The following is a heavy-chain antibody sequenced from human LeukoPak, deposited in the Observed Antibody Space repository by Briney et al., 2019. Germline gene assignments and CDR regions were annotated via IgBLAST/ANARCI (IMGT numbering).Heavy chain of an antibody. CDR3: ARGGSGSYGY. D-gene: IGHD3-10*01. V-gene: IGHV1-8*01. Sequence: ASVKVSCKASGYTFTTYDITWLRQATGQGPEWMGWMNPNSGNTGYAQKFQGRVTMSRDTSISTAYMELSSLTSEDTAVYYCARGGSGSYGYWGQGTLVTVSS. CDR2: MNPNSGNT. J-gene: IGHJ4*02. CDR1: GYTFTTYD.